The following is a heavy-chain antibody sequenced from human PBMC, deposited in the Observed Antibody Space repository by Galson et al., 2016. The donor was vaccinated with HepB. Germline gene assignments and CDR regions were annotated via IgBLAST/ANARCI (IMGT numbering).Heavy chain of an antibody. D-gene: IGHD6-19*01. V-gene: IGHV4-59*01. J-gene: IGHJ6*01. CDR3: ARDDSGGWDGFHCGMDV. Sequence: ETLSLTCTVSGASISGYYLSWIRQPPGKGLEWIGYIYYSGRTNYNPSLKSRVTISVDTSKNQFSLKLSTVTAADTAVYYCARDDSGGWDGFHCGMDVWGQGPTVTVSS. CDR1: GASISGYY. CDR2: IYYSGRT.